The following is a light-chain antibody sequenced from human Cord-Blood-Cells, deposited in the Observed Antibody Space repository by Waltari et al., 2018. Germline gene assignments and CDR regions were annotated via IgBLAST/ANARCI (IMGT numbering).Light chain of an antibody. CDR2: GAS. CDR3: QQYNNWPYT. V-gene: IGKV3-15*01. Sequence: EIVMTQSPATLSVSPGERATLSCRASQSVRSNLAWYQQKPGQAPRPLIYGASTRATGIPARFSGSGSGTEFTLTISSLQSEDFAVYYCQQYNNWPYTFGQGTKLEIK. CDR1: QSVRSN. J-gene: IGKJ2*01.